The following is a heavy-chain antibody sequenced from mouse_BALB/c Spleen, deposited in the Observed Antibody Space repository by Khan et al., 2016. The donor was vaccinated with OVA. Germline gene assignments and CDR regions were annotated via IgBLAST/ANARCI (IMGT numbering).Heavy chain of an antibody. J-gene: IGHJ2*01. Sequence: EVQLQQSGPELVKPGASVKMSCKASGYTFTNYVLHWVKQKPGQGLEWIGYINPYNGGTKYSEKFKGKATLASDKSSITAYMELSSLTSEDSAVYYCARGNWQSYYFDDWGQGTTLTLSS. D-gene: IGHD4-1*01. CDR3: ARGNWQSYYFDD. V-gene: IGHV1S136*01. CDR1: GYTFTNYV. CDR2: INPYNGGT.